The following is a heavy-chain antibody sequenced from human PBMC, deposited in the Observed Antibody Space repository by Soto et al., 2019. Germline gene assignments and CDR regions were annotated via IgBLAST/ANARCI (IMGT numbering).Heavy chain of an antibody. J-gene: IGHJ5*02. V-gene: IGHV1-18*01. CDR3: ARELYSSVRFDP. CDR2: ISAYNGNT. CDR1: GYTFTSYG. D-gene: IGHD6-25*01. Sequence: ASVKVSCKASGYTFTSYGISWVRQAPGQGLEWMGWISAYNGNTNYAQKLQGRVTMTTDTSTGTAYMELRSLRSEDTAVYYCARELYSSVRFDPWGQGTLVTVSS.